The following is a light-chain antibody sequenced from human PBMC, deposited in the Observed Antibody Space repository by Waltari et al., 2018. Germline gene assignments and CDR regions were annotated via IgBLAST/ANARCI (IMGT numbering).Light chain of an antibody. V-gene: IGLV6-57*04. CDR2: ENN. Sequence: NFMLTQPHSVSESPGKTVTISCTRSSGSIASNYVQWYQQRPGSAPTTVIYENNQRPPGVSDRFSGSIDSSSNSAPLTISGLKAEDEADYYWQSYYGTDWVFGGGTKLTVL. CDR1: SGSIASNY. CDR3: QSYYGTDWV. J-gene: IGLJ3*02.